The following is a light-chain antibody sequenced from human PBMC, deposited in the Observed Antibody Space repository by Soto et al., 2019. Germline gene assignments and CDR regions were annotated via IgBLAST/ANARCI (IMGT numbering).Light chain of an antibody. CDR3: QQRSNWPLIT. Sequence: EIVLTQSPCTLSLSPGERATLSCRASQSVSNNYLAWYQQKTGQAPRLLIYSESSRATGIPDRFSGSGAGAYFNLTISSLEPEDFAVYYCQQRSNWPLITFGQGTRLEIK. CDR1: QSVSNNY. CDR2: SES. J-gene: IGKJ5*01. V-gene: IGKV3D-20*02.